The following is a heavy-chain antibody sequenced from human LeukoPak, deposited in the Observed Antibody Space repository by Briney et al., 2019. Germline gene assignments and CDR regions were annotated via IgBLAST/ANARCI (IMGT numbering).Heavy chain of an antibody. Sequence: ASVKVSCKASGYTFTGYYMHWVRQAPGQRLEWMGRINPNSGGTNYAQKLQGRVTMTTDTSTSTAYMELRSLRSDDTAVYYCARGRSGCSGGSCYNWFDPWGQGTLVTVSS. CDR3: ARGRSGCSGGSCYNWFDP. CDR1: GYTFTGYY. J-gene: IGHJ5*02. V-gene: IGHV1-2*06. CDR2: INPNSGGT. D-gene: IGHD2-15*01.